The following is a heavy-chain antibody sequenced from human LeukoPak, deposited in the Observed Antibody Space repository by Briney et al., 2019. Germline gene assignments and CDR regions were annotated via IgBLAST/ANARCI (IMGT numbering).Heavy chain of an antibody. J-gene: IGHJ4*02. CDR3: ARADYDYVWGSYRQYYFDY. CDR1: GFTFSSYG. D-gene: IGHD3-16*02. V-gene: IGHV3-7*01. Sequence: GGSLRLSCAASGFTFSSYGMSWVRQAPGKGLEWVANIKQDGSEKYYVDSVKGRFTISRDNAKNSVYLQMNSLRAEDTAVYYCARADYDYVWGSYRQYYFDYWGQGTLVTVSS. CDR2: IKQDGSEK.